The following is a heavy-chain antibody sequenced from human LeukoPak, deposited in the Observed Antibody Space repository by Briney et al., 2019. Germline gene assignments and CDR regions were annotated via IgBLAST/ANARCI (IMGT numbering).Heavy chain of an antibody. CDR3: ARDSANGIDY. V-gene: IGHV3-48*03. CDR2: ISSSGNRK. Sequence: GGSLRLSCAASGFTVISYEMNWVRQAPGKGLEWVSYISSSGNRKFYADSVKGRFTISSDNAKNSLYLQMNSLRAEDTAGYCCARDSANGIDYWGQGTLVTVSS. J-gene: IGHJ4*02. D-gene: IGHD4/OR15-4a*01. CDR1: GFTVISYE.